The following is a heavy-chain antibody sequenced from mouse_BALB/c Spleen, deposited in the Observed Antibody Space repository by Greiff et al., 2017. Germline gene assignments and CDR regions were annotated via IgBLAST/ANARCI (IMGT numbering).Heavy chain of an antibody. CDR2: ISSGSSTI. CDR3: ARSYYYGSSDFDY. J-gene: IGHJ2*01. D-gene: IGHD1-1*01. Sequence: EVMLVESGGGLVQPGGSRKLSCAASGFTFSSFGMHWVRQAPEKGLEWVAYISSGSSTIYYADTVKGRFTISRDNPKNTLFLQMTSLRSEDTAMYYCARSYYYGSSDFDYWGQGTTLTVSS. CDR1: GFTFSSFG. V-gene: IGHV5-17*02.